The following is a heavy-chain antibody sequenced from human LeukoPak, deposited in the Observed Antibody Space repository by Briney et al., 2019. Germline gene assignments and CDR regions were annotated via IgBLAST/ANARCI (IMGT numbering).Heavy chain of an antibody. CDR3: ARLRPGAARHFDY. V-gene: IGHV4-39*01. D-gene: IGHD6-6*01. CDR2: IYYSGST. CDR1: GGSISTSSYY. Sequence: PSETLSLTCTVSGGSISTSSYYWGWIRQPPGKGLEWIGSIYYSGSTYYNPSLKSRVTISVDTSKNQFSLKLSSVTAADTAVYYCARLRPGAARHFDYWGQGTPVTVSS. J-gene: IGHJ4*02.